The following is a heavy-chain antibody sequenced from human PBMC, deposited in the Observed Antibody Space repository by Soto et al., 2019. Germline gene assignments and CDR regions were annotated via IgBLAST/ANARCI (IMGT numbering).Heavy chain of an antibody. CDR2: ISAYTGKT. CDR3: ARAGFSTSWLGSLATGVHCVEIDY. V-gene: IGHV1-18*01. CDR1: GYTFISYG. J-gene: IGHJ4*02. Sequence: QVQLVQSGAEVKKTGASVEVSCKASGYTFISYGISWVRQAPGQGLEWMGWISAYTGKTNYAQKFQGRVTMTTDTSTRTAYMELRSLRSDDTAVYYCARAGFSTSWLGSLATGVHCVEIDYWGQGTLVTVSS. D-gene: IGHD6-13*01.